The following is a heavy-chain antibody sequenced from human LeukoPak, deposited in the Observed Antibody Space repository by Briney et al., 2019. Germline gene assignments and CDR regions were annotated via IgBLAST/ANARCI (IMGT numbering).Heavy chain of an antibody. V-gene: IGHV1-69*05. CDR2: IIPIFGTA. CDR1: GGTFSSYA. J-gene: IGHJ3*02. CDR3: ARDSGLMVYARPNDAFDI. D-gene: IGHD2-8*01. Sequence: SVKVSCKASGGTFSSYAISWVRQAPGQGLEWMGGIIPIFGTANYAQKFQGRVTITTDESTSTAYVELSSLRSEDAAVYYCARDSGLMVYARPNDAFDIWGQGTMVTVSS.